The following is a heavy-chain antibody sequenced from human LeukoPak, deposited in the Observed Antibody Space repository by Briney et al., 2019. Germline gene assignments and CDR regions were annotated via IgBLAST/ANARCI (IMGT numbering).Heavy chain of an antibody. D-gene: IGHD3-3*01. J-gene: IGHJ4*02. Sequence: PGGSLRLSCAASGFAFDDYGMSWVRQAPGKGLEWVSGINWNGGSTGYADSVKGRFTISRDNAKNSLYLQMNSLRAEDTALYHCARVGQDGYYDFWSGYYYFDYWGQGTLVTVSS. CDR2: INWNGGST. CDR3: ARVGQDGYYDFWSGYYYFDY. V-gene: IGHV3-20*01. CDR1: GFAFDDYG.